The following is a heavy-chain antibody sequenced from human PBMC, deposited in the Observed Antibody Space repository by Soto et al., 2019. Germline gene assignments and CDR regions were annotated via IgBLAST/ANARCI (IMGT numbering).Heavy chain of an antibody. D-gene: IGHD5-12*01. CDR2: IYHSGNT. V-gene: IGHV4-38-2*01. Sequence: SETLSLTCAVSGYSISLGYYWGWIRQPPGKGLEWIGSIYHSGNTYYNPSLKSRVSISLDTSKNHFSLELTSVTAADTAVYYCARSIVATRLGDWGQGTLVTVSS. CDR1: GYSISLGYY. CDR3: ARSIVATRLGD. J-gene: IGHJ4*02.